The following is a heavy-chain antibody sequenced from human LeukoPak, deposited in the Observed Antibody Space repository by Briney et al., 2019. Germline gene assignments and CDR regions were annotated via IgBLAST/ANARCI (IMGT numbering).Heavy chain of an antibody. V-gene: IGHV3-48*01. CDR2: ISSSSSTI. D-gene: IGHD1-26*01. J-gene: IGHJ2*01. CDR3: ARSREGWYFDL. CDR1: GFTFSSYS. Sequence: GGSLRLSCAASGFTFSSYSMNWVRQAPGKGLEWVSDISSSSSTIYYADSVQGRFTISRDNAKNSLYLQMNSLRAEDTAVFYCARSREGWYFDLWGRGTLVTVSS.